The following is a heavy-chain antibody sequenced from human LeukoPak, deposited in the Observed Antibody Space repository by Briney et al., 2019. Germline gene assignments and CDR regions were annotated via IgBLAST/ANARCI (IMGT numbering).Heavy chain of an antibody. CDR2: IYYSGST. J-gene: IGHJ3*02. CDR1: GGSISSYY. V-gene: IGHV4-59*01. CDR3: ARICSSSCYGAFDI. Sequence: PSETLSLTCTVSGGSISSYYWSWIRQPPGKGLEWIGYIYYSGSTNYNPSLKGRVTISVDTSKNQFSLKLSSVTAADTAVYYCARICSSSCYGAFDIWGQGTMVTVSS. D-gene: IGHD6-13*01.